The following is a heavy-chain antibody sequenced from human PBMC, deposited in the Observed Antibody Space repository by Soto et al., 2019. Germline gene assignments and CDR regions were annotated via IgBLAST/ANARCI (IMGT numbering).Heavy chain of an antibody. V-gene: IGHV4-39*01. CDR2: IYYSGST. CDR3: ARSPWYYDFWSGYYVRDYNWFDP. J-gene: IGHJ5*02. Sequence: SEALSLTCTVSGGSISSSSYYWGWIRQPPGKGLEWIGSIYYSGSTYYNPSLKSRVTISVDTSKNQFSLKLSSVTAADTAVYYCARSPWYYDFWSGYYVRDYNWFDPWGQGTLVTVSS. CDR1: GGSISSSSYY. D-gene: IGHD3-3*01.